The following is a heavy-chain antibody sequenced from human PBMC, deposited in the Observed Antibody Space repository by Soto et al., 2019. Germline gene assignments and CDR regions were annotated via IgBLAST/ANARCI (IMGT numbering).Heavy chain of an antibody. CDR2: FDPEDGET. CDR1: GYTLTELS. J-gene: IGHJ4*02. CDR3: ATLTGDTDHFDY. V-gene: IGHV1-24*01. Sequence: ASVKVSCKVSGYTLTELSMHWVRQAPGKGLEWMGGFDPEDGETIYAQKFHGRVTMTEDTSTDTAYMELSSLRSEDTAVYYCATLTGDTDHFDYWGQGTLVTVSS. D-gene: IGHD7-27*01.